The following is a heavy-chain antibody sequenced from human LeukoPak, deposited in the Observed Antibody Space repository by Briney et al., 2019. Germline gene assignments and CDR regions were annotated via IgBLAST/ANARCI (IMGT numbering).Heavy chain of an antibody. V-gene: IGHV1-18*04. CDR2: ISAYNGNT. D-gene: IGHD3-3*01. CDR3: ARDPGAYYDFWSDQGIDY. Sequence: ASVKVSCKASGYTFTGYYMHWVRQAPGQGLEWMGWISAYNGNTNYAQKLQGRVTMTTDTSTSTAYMELRSLRSDDTAVYYCARDPGAYYDFWSDQGIDYWGQGTLVTVSS. J-gene: IGHJ4*02. CDR1: GYTFTGYY.